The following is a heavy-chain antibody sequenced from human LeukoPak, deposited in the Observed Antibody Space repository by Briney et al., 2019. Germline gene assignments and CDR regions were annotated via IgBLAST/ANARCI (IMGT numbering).Heavy chain of an antibody. CDR2: ISPEDSDT. CDR3: ARYRGDYVSLPSPFDY. CDR1: GYRFTDYW. Sequence: GESLKISCKGSGYRFTDYWIGWVRQMPGKGLEGLGSISPEDSDTRYSPSFQGQVTISADEAISTAYLQWSSLKASDTAMYYCARYRGDYVSLPSPFDYWGQGTLVTVSS. V-gene: IGHV5-51*01. D-gene: IGHD4-17*01. J-gene: IGHJ4*02.